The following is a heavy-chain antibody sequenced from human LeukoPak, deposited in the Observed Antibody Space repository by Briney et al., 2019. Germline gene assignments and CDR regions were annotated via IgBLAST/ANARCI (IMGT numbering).Heavy chain of an antibody. Sequence: SETLSLTCTVSGDSMSSSFHYWGWIRQSPGKGLEWIGSIYYSGSTYYNPSLKSRATISVDTSKNQFSLELRSVTAADTAIYYCARNMTAVARLDVFDIWGPGTMVTVSS. CDR3: ARNMTAVARLDVFDI. D-gene: IGHD4-17*01. CDR2: IYYSGST. J-gene: IGHJ3*02. CDR1: GDSMSSSFHY. V-gene: IGHV4-39*01.